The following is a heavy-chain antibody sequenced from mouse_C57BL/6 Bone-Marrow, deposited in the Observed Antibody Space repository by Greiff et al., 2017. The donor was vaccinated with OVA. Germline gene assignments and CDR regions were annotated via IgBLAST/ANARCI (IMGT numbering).Heavy chain of an antibody. V-gene: IGHV1-76*01. CDR2: LYPGSGNT. CDR3: SSSYVGFAY. CDR1: GYTFTDYY. Sequence: QVQLQQSGAELVRPGASVKLSCKASGYTFTDYYIHWVKQRPGQGLEWIARLYPGSGNTNYNEKFKGKATLTAEKSSSTAYMQLSRLTSEDSAVYFCSSSYVGFAYWGQGTLVTVSA. J-gene: IGHJ3*01. D-gene: IGHD1-1*01.